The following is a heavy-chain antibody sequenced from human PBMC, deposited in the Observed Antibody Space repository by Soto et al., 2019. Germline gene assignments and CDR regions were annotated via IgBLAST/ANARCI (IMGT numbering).Heavy chain of an antibody. J-gene: IGHJ2*01. D-gene: IGHD6-13*01. V-gene: IGHV4-4*07. CDR2: LNIAGTI. CDR3: ARDRGEYTSSWFWYFSL. CDR1: GASISSFN. Sequence: PSETLSLTCSVSGASISSFNWNWVRQPAGKGPEWVGRLNIAGTINYNPSLKSRITMSMDTSKNQISLHLRSVTAADTAIYYCARDRGEYTSSWFWYFSLWGHGTLVTVSS.